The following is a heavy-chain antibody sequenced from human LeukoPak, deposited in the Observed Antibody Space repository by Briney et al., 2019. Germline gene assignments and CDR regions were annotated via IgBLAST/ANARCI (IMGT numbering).Heavy chain of an antibody. J-gene: IGHJ4*02. V-gene: IGHV3-53*01. CDR1: GFTVSSNY. CDR3: ARAGYSSGWYNYYFDY. D-gene: IGHD6-19*01. CDR2: IYSGGST. Sequence: GGSLRLSCAASGFTVSSNYMSWVRQAPGKGLEWVSVIYSGGSTYYADSVKGRFTISRGNSKNTLYLQMNSLRAEDTAVYNCARAGYSSGWYNYYFDYWGQGTLVTVSS.